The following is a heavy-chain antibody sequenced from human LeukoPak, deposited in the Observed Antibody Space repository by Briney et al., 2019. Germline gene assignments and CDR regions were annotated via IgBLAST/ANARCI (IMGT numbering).Heavy chain of an antibody. D-gene: IGHD3-16*02. CDR2: IYYSGST. Sequence: PSQTPSLTCTVSGGSISSGGYYWSWIRQHPGKGLEWIGYIYYSGSTYYNPSLKSRVTISVDTSKNQFSLKLSSVTAADTAVYYCAREQSWGSYRYTVDYWGQGTLVTVSS. J-gene: IGHJ4*02. CDR1: GGSISSGGYY. CDR3: AREQSWGSYRYTVDY. V-gene: IGHV4-31*03.